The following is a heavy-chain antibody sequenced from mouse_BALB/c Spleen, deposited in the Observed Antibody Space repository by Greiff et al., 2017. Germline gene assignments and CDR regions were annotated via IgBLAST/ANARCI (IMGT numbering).Heavy chain of an antibody. J-gene: IGHJ4*01. CDR1: GFSLTGYG. D-gene: IGHD4-1*01. CDR3: ARNWDYDAMDY. CDR2: IWGDGST. V-gene: IGHV2-6-7*01. Sequence: QVQLKESGPGLVAPSQSLSITCTVSGFSLTGYGVNWVRQPPGKGLEWLGMIWGDGSTDYNSALKSRLSISKDNSKSQVFLKMNSLQTDDTARYYCARNWDYDAMDYWGQGTSVTVSS.